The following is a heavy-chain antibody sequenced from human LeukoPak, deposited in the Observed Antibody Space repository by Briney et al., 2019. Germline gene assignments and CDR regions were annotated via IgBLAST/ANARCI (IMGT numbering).Heavy chain of an antibody. CDR2: INPYSGDT. V-gene: IGHV1-2*02. D-gene: IGHD2-15*01. CDR3: ARASVENTLRIDDY. CDR1: GYTFTYYY. J-gene: IGHJ4*02. Sequence: VASVKDSCKASGYTFTYYYMHWVRQAPGQGLEWMGWINPYSGDTNYAQKFQGRVTMTRDTSITTAYMDLSRLKSDDTAVYYCARASVENTLRIDDYWGQGTLVTVSS.